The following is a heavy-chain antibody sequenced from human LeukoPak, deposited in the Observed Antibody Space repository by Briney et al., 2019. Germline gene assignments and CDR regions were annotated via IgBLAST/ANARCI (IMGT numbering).Heavy chain of an antibody. J-gene: IGHJ4*02. CDR2: INAGNGNT. D-gene: IGHD3-22*01. V-gene: IGHV1-3*01. CDR3: ASDRNYYDSSGAFDY. Sequence: ASVKVSCKASGYTFTSYAMHWVRQAPGQRLEWMGWINAGNGNTKYSQKFQGRVTITRDTSASTAYMELSSLRSEDTAVYYCASDRNYYDSSGAFDYWGQGTLVTVSS. CDR1: GYTFTSYA.